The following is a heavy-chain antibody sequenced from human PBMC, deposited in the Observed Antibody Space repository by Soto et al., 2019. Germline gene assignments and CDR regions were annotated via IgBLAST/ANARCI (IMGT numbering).Heavy chain of an antibody. CDR3: ATQEVGGSYVYTFDP. J-gene: IGHJ5*02. CDR2: FYYSGST. D-gene: IGHD1-26*01. CDR1: GGSVSSSSYY. Sequence: PSETLSLTCTVSGGSVSSSSYYWAWIRQPPGKGLEWIGSFYYSGSTYYNPSLKSRVTISVDTSKNQFSLKLSSVTAADTAVYYCATQEVGGSYVYTFDPWGQGTLVTVSS. V-gene: IGHV4-39*01.